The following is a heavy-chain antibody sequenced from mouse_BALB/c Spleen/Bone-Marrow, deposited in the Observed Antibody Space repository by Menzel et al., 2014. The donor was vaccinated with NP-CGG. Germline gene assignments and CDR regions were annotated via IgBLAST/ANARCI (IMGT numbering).Heavy chain of an antibody. V-gene: IGHV2-9*02. Sequence: VQLQQSGPGLVAPSQSLSITCTVSGFSLTSYGVHWVRQPPGKGLEWLGVIWAGGSTNYNSALMSRLSISKDNSKGXVFLKMNSLQTDDTAMYYCARDGVYGSHYYAMDYWGQGTLVTVSS. CDR2: IWAGGST. J-gene: IGHJ4*01. D-gene: IGHD1-1*02. CDR3: ARDGVYGSHYYAMDY. CDR1: GFSLTSYG.